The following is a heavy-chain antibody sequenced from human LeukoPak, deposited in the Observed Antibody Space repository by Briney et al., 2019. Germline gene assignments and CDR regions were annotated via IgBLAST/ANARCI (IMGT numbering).Heavy chain of an antibody. D-gene: IGHD6-19*01. CDR3: ARGRSGWDRSDY. Sequence: ASVKVSCKASGYTFTSYDINWVRQATGQGLEWMGWMNPNSGNTGYAQKFQGRVTMTRNTSISTAYMELSNLRSEDTAVYYCARGRSGWDRSDYWGQGTLVTVSS. J-gene: IGHJ4*02. CDR2: MNPNSGNT. CDR1: GYTFTSYD. V-gene: IGHV1-8*01.